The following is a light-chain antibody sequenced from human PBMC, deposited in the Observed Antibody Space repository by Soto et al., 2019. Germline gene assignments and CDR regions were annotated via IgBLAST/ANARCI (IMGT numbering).Light chain of an antibody. Sequence: QMTQSPSTLSASVGDRVTITCRASQSIVNWLAWYQQKPGKAPKLLIYKASSLESGVPSRFSGSGSGTEFTLTISSLQADDFATYYCEQYNNNWTFGQGTKVEVK. CDR2: KAS. CDR1: QSIVNW. CDR3: EQYNNNWT. V-gene: IGKV1-5*03. J-gene: IGKJ1*01.